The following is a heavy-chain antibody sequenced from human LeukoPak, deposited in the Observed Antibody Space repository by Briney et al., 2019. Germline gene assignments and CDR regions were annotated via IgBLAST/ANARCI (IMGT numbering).Heavy chain of an antibody. D-gene: IGHD2-2*01. CDR3: ASRGDIVVVPAATAHDAFDI. J-gene: IGHJ3*02. Sequence: GASVKVSCKASGYTFTGYYMHWVRQAPGQGLEWMGWINPNSGGTNYAQKFQGRVTMTRDTSISTAYMELSRLRSDDTAVYYCASRGDIVVVPAATAHDAFDIWGQGTMVTVSS. CDR1: GYTFTGYY. CDR2: INPNSGGT. V-gene: IGHV1-2*02.